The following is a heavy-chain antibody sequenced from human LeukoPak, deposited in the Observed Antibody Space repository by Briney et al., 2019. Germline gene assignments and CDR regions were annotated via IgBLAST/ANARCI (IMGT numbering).Heavy chain of an antibody. J-gene: IGHJ4*02. V-gene: IGHV3-48*03. Sequence: GGSLRLSCAASGFTFSSYEMNWVRQAPGKGLEWVSYISSSGSTIYYADSVKGRFTISRDNAKNSLYLQMNSLRAENTAVYYCARGSIAAPASYWGQGTLVTVSS. CDR1: GFTFSSYE. CDR2: ISSSGSTI. D-gene: IGHD6-6*01. CDR3: ARGSIAAPASY.